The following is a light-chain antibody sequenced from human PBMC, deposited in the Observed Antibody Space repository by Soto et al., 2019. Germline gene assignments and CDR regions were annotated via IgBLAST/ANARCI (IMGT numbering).Light chain of an antibody. CDR1: SSDVGGYNY. CDR2: DAS. CDR3: CSYAGSYTLYV. J-gene: IGLJ1*01. V-gene: IGLV2-11*01. Sequence: QSVLTQPRSASGSPGQSVTISCTGTSSDVGGYNYVSWFQQHPGKAPKLMIYDASKRPSGVPDRFSGSKSGNTASLTISGLQAEDEADYYCCSYAGSYTLYVFGTGTKLTVL.